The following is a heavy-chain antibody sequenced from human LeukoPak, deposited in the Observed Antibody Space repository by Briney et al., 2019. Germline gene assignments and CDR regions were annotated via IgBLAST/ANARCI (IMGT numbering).Heavy chain of an antibody. V-gene: IGHV3-30-3*01. Sequence: PGGSLRLSCAASGFTFSSYAMHWARQAPGKGLEWVAVISYDGSNKYYADSVKGRFTISRDNSKNTLYLQMNSLRAEDTAVYYCARGAFDIWGQGTMVTVSS. CDR3: ARGAFDI. CDR1: GFTFSSYA. J-gene: IGHJ3*02. CDR2: ISYDGSNK.